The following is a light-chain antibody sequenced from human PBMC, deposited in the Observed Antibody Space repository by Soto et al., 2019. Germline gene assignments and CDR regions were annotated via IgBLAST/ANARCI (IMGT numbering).Light chain of an antibody. Sequence: EIVMTQSPATLSVSPGETATLSCRASQSVSSNLAWYQQKPGQAPRLLIYGASSRATGIPARVSGSGSGTEFILTISGLQSEDFGVYYCQQYADWPRTFGQVTKLQIK. V-gene: IGKV3-15*01. CDR3: QQYADWPRT. J-gene: IGKJ2*01. CDR2: GAS. CDR1: QSVSSN.